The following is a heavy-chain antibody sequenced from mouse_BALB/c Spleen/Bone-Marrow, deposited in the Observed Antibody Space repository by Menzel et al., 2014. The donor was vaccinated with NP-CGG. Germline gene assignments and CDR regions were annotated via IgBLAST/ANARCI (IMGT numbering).Heavy chain of an antibody. CDR3: ARDYYGSTPFAY. Sequence: VQLQQSGPELVKPGASVKMSCKASGYTFTTYVMHWVKQKPGQGPEWIGYINPYNDDSKYNEKFKGKATLTSDKSSSAAYMELSSLTSEDSAVYYCARDYYGSTPFAYWGQGTLVTVSA. V-gene: IGHV1-14*01. CDR1: GYTFTTYV. J-gene: IGHJ3*01. CDR2: INPYNDDS. D-gene: IGHD1-1*01.